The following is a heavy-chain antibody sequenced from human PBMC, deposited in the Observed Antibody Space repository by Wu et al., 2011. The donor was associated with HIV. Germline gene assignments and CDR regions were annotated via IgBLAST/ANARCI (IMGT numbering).Heavy chain of an antibody. CDR2: INPNSGGT. D-gene: IGHD2-2*01. V-gene: IGHV1-2*02. Sequence: SGYTFIGYYMHWVRQAPGQGLEWMGWINPNSGGTNYAQKFQGRVTMTRDTSISTAYMELSSLRSEDTAVYYCARVPSWPAAIDFYYMDVWGKGTTVTVSS. CDR3: ARVPSWPAAIDFYYMDV. J-gene: IGHJ6*03. CDR1: GYTFIGYY.